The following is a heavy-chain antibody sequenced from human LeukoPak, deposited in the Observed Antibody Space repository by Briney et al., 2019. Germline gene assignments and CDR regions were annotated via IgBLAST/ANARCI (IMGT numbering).Heavy chain of an antibody. CDR2: IYYSGST. V-gene: IGHV4-39*01. CDR3: ARRADYFDY. CDR1: GGSISSSSYY. J-gene: IGHJ4*02. Sequence: SETLSLTCTVSGGSISSSSYYWGWIRQPPGKGLEWIGSIYYSGSTYYNPSLKSRVTISVDTSKNQFSLKLSSVTAADTAVYYCARRADYFDYWGQGTLVAVSS.